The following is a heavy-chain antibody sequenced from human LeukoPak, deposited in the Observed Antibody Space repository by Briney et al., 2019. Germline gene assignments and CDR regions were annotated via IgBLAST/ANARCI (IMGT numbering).Heavy chain of an antibody. CDR1: GYTFTGYY. V-gene: IGHV1-2*02. CDR2: INPNSGGT. J-gene: IGHJ4*02. D-gene: IGHD7-27*01. Sequence: GASVKVSCKASGYTFTGYYMHWVRQAPGQGLEWMGWINPNSGGTNYAQKFQGRVTMTRDTSISTAYMELSRLRSDDTAVYYCVRDPGTLTGGIDYWGQGALVTVSS. CDR3: VRDPGTLTGGIDY.